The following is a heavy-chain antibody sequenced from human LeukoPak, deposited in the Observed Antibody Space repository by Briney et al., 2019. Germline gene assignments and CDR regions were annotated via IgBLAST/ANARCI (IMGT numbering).Heavy chain of an antibody. Sequence: SETLSLTCTVSGGSISSYYWSWIRRPPGKGLEWIGYIYYSGSTNYNPSLKSRVTISVDTSKNQFSLKLSSVTAADTAVYYCAREEVPYSYGFGDAFDIWGQGTMVTVSS. D-gene: IGHD5-18*01. CDR3: AREEVPYSYGFGDAFDI. CDR2: IYYSGST. CDR1: GGSISSYY. V-gene: IGHV4-59*01. J-gene: IGHJ3*02.